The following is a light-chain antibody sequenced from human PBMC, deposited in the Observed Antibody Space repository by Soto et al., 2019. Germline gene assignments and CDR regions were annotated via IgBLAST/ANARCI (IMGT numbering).Light chain of an antibody. CDR3: QTWGTGTVV. V-gene: IGLV4-69*01. J-gene: IGLJ2*01. CDR1: SGHSSYA. CDR2: LNSDGSH. Sequence: QPVLTQSPSASASLGASVKLTCTLSSGHSSYAIAWHQQQPERGPRYLMNLNSDGSHSKGDGIPDRLSGSSSGAEPYLTISSLQSEDEADYYCQTWGTGTVVFGGGTKLTVL.